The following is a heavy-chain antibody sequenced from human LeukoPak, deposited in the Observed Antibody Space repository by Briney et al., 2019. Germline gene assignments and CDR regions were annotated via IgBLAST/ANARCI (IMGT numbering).Heavy chain of an antibody. J-gene: IGHJ5*02. CDR1: GYSFTSYW. V-gene: IGHV5-51*01. CDR3: ARSLEQQLVPDWFDP. D-gene: IGHD6-13*01. Sequence: GESLKISCKGSGYSFTSYWIGWVRQMPGKGLEWMGIIYPGDSDIRYSPSFQGQVTISADKSISTAYLQWSSLKASDTAMYYCARSLEQQLVPDWFDPWGQGTLVTVSS. CDR2: IYPGDSDI.